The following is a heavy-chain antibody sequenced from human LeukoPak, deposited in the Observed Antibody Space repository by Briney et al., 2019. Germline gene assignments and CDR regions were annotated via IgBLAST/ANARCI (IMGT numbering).Heavy chain of an antibody. CDR2: ISGSGDNL. J-gene: IGHJ4*02. CDR3: ARGLGPGPYFDY. V-gene: IGHV3-48*03. D-gene: IGHD1-14*01. CDR1: GFTFSSYE. Sequence: PGGSLRLSCAASGFTFSSYEMNWVRQAPGKGREWGSYISGSGDNLYYADSVKGRFTISRDNSKNSLYLQMNSLRAEDTAVYYCARGLGPGPYFDYWGQGTLVTVSS.